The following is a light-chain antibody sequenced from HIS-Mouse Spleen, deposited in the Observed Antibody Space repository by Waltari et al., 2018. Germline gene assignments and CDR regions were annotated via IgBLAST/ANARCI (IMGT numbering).Light chain of an antibody. CDR1: RSDVGSYNL. Sequence: QSALTQPASVSGSPGQSITISCPGTRSDVGSYNLFSWYQQHPGKAPKLMIYEGSKRPSGVSNRFSGSKSGNTASLTISGLQAEDEADYYCCSYAGSSTWVFGGGTKLTVL. CDR3: CSYAGSSTWV. J-gene: IGLJ3*02. V-gene: IGLV2-23*01. CDR2: EGS.